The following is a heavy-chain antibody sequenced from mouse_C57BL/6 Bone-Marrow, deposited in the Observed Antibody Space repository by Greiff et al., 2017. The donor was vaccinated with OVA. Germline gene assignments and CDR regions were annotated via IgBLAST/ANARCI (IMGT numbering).Heavy chain of an antibody. CDR3: ARKGQSTTGYFEG. CDR1: GYTFTNYW. D-gene: IGHD1-1*01. CDR2: IYPGGGYT. Sequence: VQLQESGAELVRPGTSVKMSCKASGYTFTNYWIGWAKQRPGHGLEWIGDIYPGGGYTNYNEKFKGKATLTADKSSSTAYMQFRRLPSEDSAILYGARKGQSTTGYFEGWGTGTTVTVAA. V-gene: IGHV1-63*01. J-gene: IGHJ1*03.